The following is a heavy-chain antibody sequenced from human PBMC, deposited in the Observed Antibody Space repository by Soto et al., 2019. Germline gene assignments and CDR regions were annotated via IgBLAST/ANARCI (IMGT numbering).Heavy chain of an antibody. J-gene: IGHJ4*02. CDR3: XXRRSSSWYGY. CDR2: IYYRWST. Sequence: QLQLQESGPGLVKPSETLSLTCTVSGGSISSSSYYLGWIRQPPGKGLEWIGCIYYRWSTYYNPSLXXXXXXSVDTSKNQFPRXLTXEPAADTAVYYXXXRRSSSWYGYWGQGTLFTVSS. V-gene: IGHV4-39*01. CDR1: GGSISSSSYY. D-gene: IGHD6-13*01.